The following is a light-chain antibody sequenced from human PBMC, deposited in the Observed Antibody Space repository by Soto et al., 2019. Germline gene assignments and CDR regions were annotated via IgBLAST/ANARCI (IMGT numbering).Light chain of an antibody. J-gene: IGKJ5*01. CDR2: DAS. V-gene: IGKV1-5*01. CDR1: QSISRG. CDR3: QTVDKWPL. Sequence: DIQMTQSPSTLSASVGDRVTITCRASQSISRGLAWYQQKPGKAPNVLIYDASTLESGVPSRFSGSGSGTEFTLTISSLQSEDFAVYSCQTVDKWPLFGQGTRLEIK.